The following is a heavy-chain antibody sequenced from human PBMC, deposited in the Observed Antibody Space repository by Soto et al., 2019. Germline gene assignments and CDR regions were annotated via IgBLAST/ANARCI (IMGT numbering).Heavy chain of an antibody. V-gene: IGHV2-5*02. CDR2: IYWDDSE. Sequence: QITLKESCPTLVRPTQTLTLTCSFSGFSLITSGVGVGWIRQPPGKALEWLAAIYWDDSEHYRPSLRRMLTITKDTSKNQVVLTRPNIDPMDTGTYYCAHKGPEDWALEYWGQGTLVSVSS. D-gene: IGHD3-9*01. J-gene: IGHJ4*02. CDR3: AHKGPEDWALEY. CDR1: GFSLITSGVG.